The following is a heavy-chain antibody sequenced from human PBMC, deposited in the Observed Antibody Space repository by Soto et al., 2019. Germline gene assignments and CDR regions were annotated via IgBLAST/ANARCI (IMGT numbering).Heavy chain of an antibody. CDR3: ARTYSDILTGYRFDS. CDR1: SGSINLWY. CDR2: IYYSGST. V-gene: IGHV4-59*01. J-gene: IGHJ4*02. D-gene: IGHD3-9*01. Sequence: SETLSLTCTPSSGSINLWYWSWIRQPPGKGLEWIGYIYYSGSTHYNPYLKSRVTISVDTSKNQFSLKLNSVTAADTAVYYCARTYSDILTGYRFDSWGPGTLVT.